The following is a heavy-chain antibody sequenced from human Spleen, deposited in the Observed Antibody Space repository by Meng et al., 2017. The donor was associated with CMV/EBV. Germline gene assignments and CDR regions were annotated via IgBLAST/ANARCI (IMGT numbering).Heavy chain of an antibody. CDR1: GGSISRYY. J-gene: IGHJ1*01. Sequence: TGSGGSISRYYWSWIRQPPGKGLEWIGYIYYSGSTNYNPSLKSRVTMSIDTSKNQFSLKLNSVTAADTALYYCAITVVDTFAEYFQHWGQGTLVTVSS. V-gene: IGHV4-59*01. D-gene: IGHD2-15*01. CDR3: AITVVDTFAEYFQH. CDR2: IYYSGST.